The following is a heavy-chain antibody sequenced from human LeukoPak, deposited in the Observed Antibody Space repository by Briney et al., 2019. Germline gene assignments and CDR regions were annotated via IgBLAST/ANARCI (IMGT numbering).Heavy chain of an antibody. V-gene: IGHV4-59*08. J-gene: IGHJ5*02. D-gene: IGHD3-22*01. Sequence: SETLSLTCTVSGASFRSSYWSWLRQPPGKGLEWIGYIYYTGSTNSNPSLKSRVTVSVDTSKNQFSLKLSSMTAADTAVYYCARLDRSGYEMGGTWFDPWGQGTLVTVSS. CDR3: ARLDRSGYEMGGTWFDP. CDR1: GASFRSSY. CDR2: IYYTGST.